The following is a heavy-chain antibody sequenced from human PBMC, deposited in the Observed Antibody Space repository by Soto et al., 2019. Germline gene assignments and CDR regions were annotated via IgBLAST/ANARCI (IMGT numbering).Heavy chain of an antibody. CDR3: ARDLPSKIVVVPAANR. V-gene: IGHV3-66*01. J-gene: IGHJ3*01. CDR2: IYSGGST. CDR1: GFTVSSNY. D-gene: IGHD2-2*01. Sequence: PGGSLRLSCAASGFTVSSNYMSWVRQAPGKGLEWVSVIYSGGSTYYADSVKGRFTISRDNSKNTLYLQMNSLRAEDTAVYYCARDLPSKIVVVPAANRWGQGTMVTVSS.